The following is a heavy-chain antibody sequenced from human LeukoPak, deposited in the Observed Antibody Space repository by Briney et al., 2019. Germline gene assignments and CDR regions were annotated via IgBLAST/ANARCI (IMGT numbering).Heavy chain of an antibody. CDR1: GGSFSGYY. CDR2: INHSGST. Sequence: NPSETLSLTCAVYGGSFSGYYWSWIRQPPGKGLEWIGEINHSGSTNYNPSLKSRVTISVDTSKNQFSLKLSSVTAADTAVYYCAREAMTTISDDYWGQGTLVTVSS. V-gene: IGHV4-34*01. CDR3: AREAMTTISDDY. J-gene: IGHJ4*02. D-gene: IGHD2-21*02.